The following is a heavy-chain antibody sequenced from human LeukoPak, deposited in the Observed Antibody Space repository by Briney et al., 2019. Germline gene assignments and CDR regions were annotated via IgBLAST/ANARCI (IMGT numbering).Heavy chain of an antibody. J-gene: IGHJ4*02. CDR2: IYYSGST. CDR1: GGSIGNSSYY. V-gene: IGHV4-39*01. D-gene: IGHD6-19*01. Sequence: SETLSLTCTVSGGSIGNSSYYWGWIRQPPGKGLEWIGSIYYSGSTYYNPSLKSRVTISVDTSKNQFSLKLSSVTAADTAVYYCARLRSIAVAGTVLDYWGQGTLVTVSS. CDR3: ARLRSIAVAGTVLDY.